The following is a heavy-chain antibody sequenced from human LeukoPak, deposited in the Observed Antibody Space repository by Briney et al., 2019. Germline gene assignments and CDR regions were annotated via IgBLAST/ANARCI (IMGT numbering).Heavy chain of an antibody. Sequence: GASVKVSCKASTYIFSDFYMHWVRQAPGQGLEWMGWINPNSGGTNYVQKFQGRVTMTRDTSISTAYMELSGLRSDDTAVYYCVRKGNAFDIWGQGTMVIVSS. V-gene: IGHV1-2*02. J-gene: IGHJ3*02. CDR1: TYIFSDFY. CDR3: VRKGNAFDI. CDR2: INPNSGGT.